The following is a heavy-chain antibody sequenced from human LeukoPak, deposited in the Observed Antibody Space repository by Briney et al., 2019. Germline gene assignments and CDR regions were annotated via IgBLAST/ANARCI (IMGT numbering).Heavy chain of an antibody. V-gene: IGHV1-46*01. CDR2: ISPSGGST. J-gene: IGHJ4*02. CDR1: GYTFTSYY. CDR3: ARETDLEGSSFFY. D-gene: IGHD6-13*01. Sequence: VASVKVSCKASGYTFTSYYMHWVRQAPEQGLEWIGIISPSGGSTSYAQKFQGRVTMTRDTSTSTVYMDLSSLRPEDTAVYYCARETDLEGSSFFYWGQGTLVTVS.